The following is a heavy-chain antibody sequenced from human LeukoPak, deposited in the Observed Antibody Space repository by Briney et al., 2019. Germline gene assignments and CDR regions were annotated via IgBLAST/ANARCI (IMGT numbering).Heavy chain of an antibody. CDR3: ARDVLQRH. J-gene: IGHJ4*02. CDR2: ISSSGSSI. D-gene: IGHD2/OR15-2a*01. CDR1: GFTFSTFD. Sequence: PGGTLRLSCAASGFTFSTFDMNWVRQAPGTGLEWVSYISSSGSSIYYADSVKGRFTISRDNAKNSLFLQMDSLRAEDTAVCYCARDVLQRHWGQGTLVTVSS. V-gene: IGHV3-48*03.